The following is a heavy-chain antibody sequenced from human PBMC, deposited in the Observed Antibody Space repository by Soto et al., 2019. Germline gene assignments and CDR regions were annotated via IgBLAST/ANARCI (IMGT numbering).Heavy chain of an antibody. D-gene: IGHD1-20*01. CDR2: ISYDGSNK. CDR3: TKDRQSIIIPSAIGYCDF. V-gene: IGHV3-30*18. CDR1: GFTFSAYA. Sequence: QVQLVESGGGVVQPGRSIRLSCAASGFTFSAYAMHWVRQAPGKGLEWVAVISYDGSNKYYAVSVKDRFSISRDKDTLFLQMNSLRPEDTAVYFCTKDRQSIIIPSAIGYCDFWGQGSLVTVSS. J-gene: IGHJ4*02.